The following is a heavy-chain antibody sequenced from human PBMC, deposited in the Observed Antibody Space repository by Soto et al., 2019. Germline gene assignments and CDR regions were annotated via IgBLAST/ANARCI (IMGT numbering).Heavy chain of an antibody. CDR3: ARGNPPYDILTGYPLYYYYGMDV. J-gene: IGHJ6*02. V-gene: IGHV3-53*01. Sequence: PGGSLRLSCAASGFTVSSNYMSWVRQAPGKGLEWASVIYSGGSTYYADSVKGRFTISRDNSKNTLYLQMNSLRAEDTAVYYCARGNPPYDILTGYPLYYYYGMDVWGQGTTVTVSS. CDR2: IYSGGST. CDR1: GFTVSSNY. D-gene: IGHD3-9*01.